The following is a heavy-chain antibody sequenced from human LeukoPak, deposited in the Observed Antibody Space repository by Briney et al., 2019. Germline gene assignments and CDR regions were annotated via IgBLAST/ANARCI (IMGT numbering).Heavy chain of an antibody. Sequence: GGSLRLSCAASGFTFSSYAMSWVRRAPGQGLEGVSAITGSGDSTYYADSVKGRFTISRDNSKNTLYLQVNSLRGEDTAVYYCAKEVYYYGSGSPFDYWGQGTLVTVSS. J-gene: IGHJ4*02. V-gene: IGHV3-23*01. CDR1: GFTFSSYA. CDR2: ITGSGDST. CDR3: AKEVYYYGSGSPFDY. D-gene: IGHD3-10*01.